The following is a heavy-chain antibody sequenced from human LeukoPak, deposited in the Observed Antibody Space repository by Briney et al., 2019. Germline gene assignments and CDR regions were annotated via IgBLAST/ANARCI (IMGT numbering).Heavy chain of an antibody. CDR2: IGISSGNT. J-gene: IGHJ4*02. V-gene: IGHV3-48*01. CDR3: ARDTKYAFDN. D-gene: IGHD2-2*01. CDR1: GSTFSSYS. Sequence: GGSLRLSCAASGSTFSSYSMNWVRQAPGKGLEWISYIGISSGNTKYADSVKGRFTISGDKAKNSVYLQMNSLRVEDTAVYYCARDTKYAFDNWGQGTLVTVSS.